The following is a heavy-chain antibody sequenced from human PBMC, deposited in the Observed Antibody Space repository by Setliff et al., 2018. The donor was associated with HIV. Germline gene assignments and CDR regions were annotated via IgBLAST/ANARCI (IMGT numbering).Heavy chain of an antibody. CDR2: INPKSDGT. J-gene: IGHJ4*02. V-gene: IGHV1-18*04. Sequence: ASVKVSCKASGYTFTTHVITWVRQAPGQGLEWRGWINPKSDGTNYAQKLQGRVTMTTDTSTSTAYMELRSLRSDDTAVYYCARGGQSGSGWHTPFDYWGQGTLVTVSS. D-gene: IGHD6-19*01. CDR1: GYTFTTHV. CDR3: ARGGQSGSGWHTPFDY.